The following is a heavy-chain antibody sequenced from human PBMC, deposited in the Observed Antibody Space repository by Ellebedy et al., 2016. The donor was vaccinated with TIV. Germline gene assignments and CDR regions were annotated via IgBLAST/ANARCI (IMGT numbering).Heavy chain of an antibody. CDR1: GYTFSSYA. D-gene: IGHD5-18*01. Sequence: SCXASGYTFSSYAMSWIRQAPGKGLEWVSYISSSGSTIYYADSVKGRFTISRDNAKNSLYLQMNSLRAEDTAVYYCARESAMAGLFDYWGQGTLVTVSS. V-gene: IGHV3-11*01. CDR3: ARESAMAGLFDY. CDR2: ISSSGSTI. J-gene: IGHJ4*02.